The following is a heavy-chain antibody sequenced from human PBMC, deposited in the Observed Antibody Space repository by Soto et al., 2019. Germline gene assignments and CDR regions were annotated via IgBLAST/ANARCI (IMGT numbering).Heavy chain of an antibody. CDR2: ISAYNGNT. V-gene: IGHV1-18*01. Sequence: ASVKVSCKASGYTFTSYGISWARQAPGQGLEWMGWISAYNGNTNYAQKLQGRVTMTTDTSTSTAYMELRSLRSDDTAVYYCARDCSSTSCYNYHYYYYGMDVWGQGTTVTVSS. D-gene: IGHD2-2*02. CDR1: GYTFTSYG. CDR3: ARDCSSTSCYNYHYYYYGMDV. J-gene: IGHJ6*02.